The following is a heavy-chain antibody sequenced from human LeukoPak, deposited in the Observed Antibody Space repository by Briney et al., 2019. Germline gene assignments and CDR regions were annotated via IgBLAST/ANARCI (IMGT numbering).Heavy chain of an antibody. V-gene: IGHV4-34*01. CDR1: GGSFSGYY. CDR2: INHSGST. D-gene: IGHD4-23*01. CDR3: ARGLRRGGKTPIDY. J-gene: IGHJ4*02. Sequence: PSETLSLTCAVYGGSFSGYYWSWIRQPPGKGLEWIGEINHSGSTNYNPSLKSRVTISVDTSKNQFSLKLSSVTAADTAVYYCARGLRRGGKTPIDYWGQGTLVTVSS.